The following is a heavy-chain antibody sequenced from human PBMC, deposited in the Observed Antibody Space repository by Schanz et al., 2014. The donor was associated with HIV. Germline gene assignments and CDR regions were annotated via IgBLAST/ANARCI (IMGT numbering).Heavy chain of an antibody. CDR2: ISESGGRT. Sequence: EVQVVESGGGLVQPGGSLRLSCAASGFNFNNYAMTWVRQAPGKGLEWVSSISESGGRTYYADSVNGRFTISRDNSKNTLYLQMTTLRIDDTAVYYCAKPEYDSRGSSQSHFDYWGQGTLVTVSS. J-gene: IGHJ4*02. CDR1: GFNFNNYA. CDR3: AKPEYDSRGSSQSHFDY. D-gene: IGHD3-22*01. V-gene: IGHV3-23*04.